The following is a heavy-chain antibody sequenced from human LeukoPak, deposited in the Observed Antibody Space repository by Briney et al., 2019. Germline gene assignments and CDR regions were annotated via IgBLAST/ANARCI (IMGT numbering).Heavy chain of an antibody. CDR2: IDHGGST. CDR1: GGSISSSNW. Sequence: SETLSLTCAGSGGSISSSNWRSVVRQPAGKGVGGVGVIDHGGSTDDNPSLKSGVTISVDKYNNQFSLKLSSVTAADTAVYYCARERSRNYDSSGYGKYYFDYWGQGTLVTVSS. CDR3: ARERSRNYDSSGYGKYYFDY. D-gene: IGHD3-22*01. V-gene: IGHV4-4*02. J-gene: IGHJ4*02.